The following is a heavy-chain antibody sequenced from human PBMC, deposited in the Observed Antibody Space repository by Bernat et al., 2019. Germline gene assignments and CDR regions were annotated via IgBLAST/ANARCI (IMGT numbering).Heavy chain of an antibody. CDR1: GFTFSSYW. Sequence: EVQLVESGGGLVQPGGSLRLSCAASGFTFSSYWMSWVRQAPGKGLEWVANIKQDGSEKYYVDSVKGRFTISRDNAKNSLYLQMNSLRAEDTAVYYCARDPFSDSSSWYDAFDIWGQGTMATVSS. CDR3: ARDPFSDSSSWYDAFDI. V-gene: IGHV3-7*03. D-gene: IGHD6-13*01. CDR2: IKQDGSEK. J-gene: IGHJ3*02.